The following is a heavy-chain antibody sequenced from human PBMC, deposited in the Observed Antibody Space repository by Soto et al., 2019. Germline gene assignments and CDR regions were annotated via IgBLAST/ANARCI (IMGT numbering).Heavy chain of an antibody. CDR2: INSDGSST. Sequence: GGSLRLSCAASGFTFSSYWMHWVRQAPGKGLVWVSRINSDGSSTSYADSVKGRFTISRDNAKNTLYLQINSLRAEDTAVYYRASDPPPHYYDSSGYYPYYYYYGMDVWGQGTTVTVSS. CDR3: ASDPPPHYYDSSGYYPYYYYYGMDV. J-gene: IGHJ6*02. D-gene: IGHD3-22*01. V-gene: IGHV3-74*01. CDR1: GFTFSSYW.